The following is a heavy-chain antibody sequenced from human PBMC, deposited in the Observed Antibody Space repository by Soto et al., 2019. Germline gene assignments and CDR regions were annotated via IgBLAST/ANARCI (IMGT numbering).Heavy chain of an antibody. V-gene: IGHV1-18*04. D-gene: IGHD3-10*01. CDR3: ARGSPGDYYGSGGDY. J-gene: IGHJ4*02. CDR2: ISAYNGKT. CDR1: GYTFTSYG. Sequence: QVQLVQSGAEVKKPGASVKVSCKASGYTFTSYGISWVRQAPGQGLEWMGWISAYNGKTNYARKLQGRVPMPPDTSPSTAYMELRGLRSGDTAVYYCARGSPGDYYGSGGDYWGQGTLVTVSS.